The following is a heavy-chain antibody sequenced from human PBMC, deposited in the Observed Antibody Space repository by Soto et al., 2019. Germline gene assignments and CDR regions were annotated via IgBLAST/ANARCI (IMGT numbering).Heavy chain of an antibody. V-gene: IGHV4-28*01. Sequence: PSEILSLKRAVSGYSICRRNWWDWNRQPPGKGLEWIGYIYYSGTTYYNPSLKSRVTMSVDTSKNQFSLKLTSVTAVDTAVYYCARREIQGPIYYCGQGTLVTVSS. CDR1: GYSICRRNW. CDR3: ARREIQGPIYY. D-gene: IGHD1-26*01. J-gene: IGHJ4*02. CDR2: IYYSGTT.